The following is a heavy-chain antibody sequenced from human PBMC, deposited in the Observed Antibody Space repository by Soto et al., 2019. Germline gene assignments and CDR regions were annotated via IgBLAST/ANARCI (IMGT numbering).Heavy chain of an antibody. V-gene: IGHV1-18*01. CDR1: GYTFTSYG. CDR2: ISAYNGNT. CDR3: ARNLGYGDYFAFDI. Sequence: WASVKVSCKASGYTFTSYGISWVRQAPGQGLEWMGWISAYNGNTNYAQKLQGRVTMTTDTSTSTAYMELRSLRSDDTAVYYCARNLGYGDYFAFDIWGQGTMVTVSS. D-gene: IGHD4-17*01. J-gene: IGHJ3*02.